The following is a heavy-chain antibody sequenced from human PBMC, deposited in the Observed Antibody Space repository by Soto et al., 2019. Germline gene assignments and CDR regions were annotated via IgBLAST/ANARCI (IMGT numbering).Heavy chain of an antibody. CDR2: VRSSGAAT. J-gene: IGHJ6*02. V-gene: IGHV3-23*01. D-gene: IGHD2-2*01. CDR3: ARDRCTSPNCYFEHGMDV. Sequence: PGGSLRLSCAASGFTFSSYGMSWVRQAPGKGLEWVSTVRSSGAATYYADSVKGRFTISRDNSKSTLYLQLSSLRSEDTAVYYCARDRCTSPNCYFEHGMDVWGLETTVIVSS. CDR1: GFTFSSYG.